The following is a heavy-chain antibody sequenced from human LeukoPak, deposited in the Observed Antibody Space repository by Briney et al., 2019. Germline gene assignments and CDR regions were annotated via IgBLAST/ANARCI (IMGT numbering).Heavy chain of an antibody. V-gene: IGHV4-39*07. CDR2: IYYSGST. CDR3: ARAMVVAAHFDY. J-gene: IGHJ4*02. D-gene: IGHD2-15*01. CDR1: GGSISSSSYY. Sequence: SETLSLTCTVSGGSISSSSYYWGWIRQPPGKGLEWIGSIYYSGSTYYNPSLKSRVTISVDTSKNQFSLKLSSVTAADTAVYYCARAMVVAAHFDYWGQGTLVTVSS.